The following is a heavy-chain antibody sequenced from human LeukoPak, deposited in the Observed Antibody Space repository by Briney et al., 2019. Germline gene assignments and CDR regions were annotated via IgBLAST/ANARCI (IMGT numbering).Heavy chain of an antibody. J-gene: IGHJ4*02. Sequence: GGSLRLSCAASGFTFRNSVMSWVRQAPGKRLEWVSAISGSGGSTYYADSVKGRFTISRDNSKNTLYLQMNSLRAEDTAVYYCAKRALRATLVLGAFDYWGQETLVTVSS. CDR1: GFTFRNSV. CDR3: AKRALRATLVLGAFDY. CDR2: ISGSGGST. D-gene: IGHD1-26*01. V-gene: IGHV3-23*01.